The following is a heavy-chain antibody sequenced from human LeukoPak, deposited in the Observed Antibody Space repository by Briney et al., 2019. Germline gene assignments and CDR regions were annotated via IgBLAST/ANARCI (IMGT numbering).Heavy chain of an antibody. CDR2: INPNSGGT. D-gene: IGHD3-22*01. Sequence: ASVKVSCKASGYTFTSYDINWVRQATGQGLEWMGRINPNSGGTNYAQKFQGRVTMTRDTSISTAYMELSRLRSDDTAVYYCAVYYYDSSGSPFDYWGQGTLVTVSS. CDR3: AVYYYDSSGSPFDY. CDR1: GYTFTSYD. J-gene: IGHJ4*02. V-gene: IGHV1-2*06.